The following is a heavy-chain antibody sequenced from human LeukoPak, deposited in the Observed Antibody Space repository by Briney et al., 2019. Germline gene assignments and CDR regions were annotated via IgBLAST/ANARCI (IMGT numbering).Heavy chain of an antibody. J-gene: IGHJ4*02. CDR2: ISENGGTT. D-gene: IGHD6-13*01. Sequence: GGSLRLSCAASGFTFSSYALSWVRQAPGKGLEWVSGISENGGTTFYADAVKGRFTITRDNSKNTLYVQMNSLRGEDTAVYYCAKDYGPKQLVFFDSWGQGTLVTVSS. CDR1: GFTFSSYA. V-gene: IGHV3-23*01. CDR3: AKDYGPKQLVFFDS.